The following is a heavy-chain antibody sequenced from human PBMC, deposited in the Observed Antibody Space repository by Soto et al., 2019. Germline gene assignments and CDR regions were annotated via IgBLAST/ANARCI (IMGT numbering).Heavy chain of an antibody. CDR3: AHRPRGYGYYFDY. D-gene: IGHD5-12*01. V-gene: IGHV2-5*02. J-gene: IGHJ4*01. CDR1: GFSLSTRGVG. CDR2: IFWDDDM. Sequence: QITLKESGPTLVKPTQTLTLTCTFSGFSLSTRGVGVAWIRQPPGKALEWLALIFWDDDMWYSPSLKSRLTITEDTPKNQVVLTMTNMDPVDTATYFCAHRPRGYGYYFDYGGHGNLFTVSA.